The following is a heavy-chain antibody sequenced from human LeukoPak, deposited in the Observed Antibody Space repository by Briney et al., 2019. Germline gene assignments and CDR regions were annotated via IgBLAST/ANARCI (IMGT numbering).Heavy chain of an antibody. CDR3: ARGHEALGY. J-gene: IGHJ4*02. CDR1: GFTVSNNY. V-gene: IGHV3-53*01. CDR2: ISTGGST. D-gene: IGHD3-10*01. Sequence: PGGSLRLSCAASGFTVSNNYMTWVRQAPGEGLEWVSVISTGGSTFYADSVKGRFTISRDNSKNTLFLQMNSLRAEDTAIYYCARGHEALGYWGQGTLVTVSS.